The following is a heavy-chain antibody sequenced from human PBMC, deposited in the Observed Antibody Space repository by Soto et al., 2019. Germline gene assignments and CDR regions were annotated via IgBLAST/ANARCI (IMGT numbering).Heavy chain of an antibody. CDR3: AKSDYYNGHIYFDS. V-gene: IGHV3-23*01. CDR2: ISGGGDST. D-gene: IGHD2-8*01. J-gene: IGHJ4*02. CDR1: GFTFSNYA. Sequence: PGGSLRLSCVASGFTFSNYAMSWVRQAPGKGLEWVSTISGGGDSTHYADSVEGRFSISRDNSKGTLYVQMNSLRAEDTAVYYCAKSDYYNGHIYFDSWGQGVLVTVSS.